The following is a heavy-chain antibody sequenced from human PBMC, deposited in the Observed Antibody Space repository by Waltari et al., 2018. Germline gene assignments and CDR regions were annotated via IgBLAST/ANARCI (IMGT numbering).Heavy chain of an antibody. CDR2: INPNSGGT. V-gene: IGHV1-2*02. J-gene: IGHJ4*02. CDR1: GYTFTGYY. CDR3: ARVSPPLAYCGGDCYPFDY. D-gene: IGHD2-21*01. Sequence: QVQLVQSGAEVKKPGASVKVSCKASGYTFTGYYMHWLRQAPGQGLEWMGWINPNSGGTNYAQKFQGRVTRTRDTSISTAYMELSRLRFDDTAVYYCARVSPPLAYCGGDCYPFDYWGQGTLVTVSS.